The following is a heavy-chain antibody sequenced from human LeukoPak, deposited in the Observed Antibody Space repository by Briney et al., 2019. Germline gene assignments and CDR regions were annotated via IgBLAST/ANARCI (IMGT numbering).Heavy chain of an antibody. Sequence: SEALSLTCTVSGGSISSSSYYWGWIRQPPGKGLEWIGSIYYSGSTYYNPSLKSRVTISVDTSKNQFSLKLSSVTAADTAVYYCARHGYGSLPPLDYWGQGTLVTVSS. CDR2: IYYSGST. V-gene: IGHV4-39*01. J-gene: IGHJ4*02. CDR1: GGSISSSSYY. D-gene: IGHD5-18*01. CDR3: ARHGYGSLPPLDY.